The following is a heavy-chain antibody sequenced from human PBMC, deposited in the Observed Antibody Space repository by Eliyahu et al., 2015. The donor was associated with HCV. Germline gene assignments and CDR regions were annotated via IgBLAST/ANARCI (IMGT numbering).Heavy chain of an antibody. CDR1: SSXW. V-gene: IGHV5-10-1*01. D-gene: IGHD6-25*01. J-gene: IGHJ4*02. CDR3: ARHSGSGYDSLDF. Sequence: SSXWISXVXQLPGKGLEWXGKIDPRDSSANYGPSFQGHVTISADKSTSTAYLHWSSLQASDNAIYYCARHSGSGYDSLDFWGQGTLVTVSS. CDR2: IDPRDSSA.